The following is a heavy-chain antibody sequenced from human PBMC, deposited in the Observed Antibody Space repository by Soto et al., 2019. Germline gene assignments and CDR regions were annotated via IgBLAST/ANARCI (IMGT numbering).Heavy chain of an antibody. D-gene: IGHD2-8*01. V-gene: IGHV3-23*01. Sequence: GGSLRLSCAASGFTFSSYAMSWVRQAPGKGLEWVSAISGSGGSTYYADSVKGRFTISRDNSKNTLYLQMNSLRAEDTAVYYCSRNPNPFVDPNFDYWGQGTLVTVSS. CDR3: SRNPNPFVDPNFDY. CDR2: ISGSGGST. CDR1: GFTFSSYA. J-gene: IGHJ4*02.